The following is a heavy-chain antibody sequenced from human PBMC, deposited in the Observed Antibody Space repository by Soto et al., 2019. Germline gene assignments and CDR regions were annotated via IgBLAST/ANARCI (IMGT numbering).Heavy chain of an antibody. CDR1: GFTFSSYG. D-gene: IGHD2-2*03. CDR3: AKDDGYCSSTSCYLEHYYYMDV. V-gene: IGHV3-30*18. CDR2: ISYDGSNK. Sequence: GGSLRLSCAASGFTFSSYGMHWVRQAPGKGLEWVAVISYDGSNKYYADSVKGRFTISRDNSKNTLYLQMNSLRAEDTAVYYCAKDDGYCSSTSCYLEHYYYMDVWGKGTTVTVSS. J-gene: IGHJ6*03.